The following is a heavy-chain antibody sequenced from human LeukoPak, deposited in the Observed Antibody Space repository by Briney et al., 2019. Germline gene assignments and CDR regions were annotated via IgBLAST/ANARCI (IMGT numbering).Heavy chain of an antibody. CDR3: GRVGGRSKAAKGDAFDI. CDR2: ISYDGSNK. D-gene: IGHD6-6*01. Sequence: GGSLRLSCAASGFTFSSYAMHWVRQAPGKGLEWVAVISYDGSNKYYADSVKGRFTISRDNSKNTLYLQMNSLRAEDTAVYYCGRVGGRSKAAKGDAFDIWGQGTMVVVSS. V-gene: IGHV3-30*04. CDR1: GFTFSSYA. J-gene: IGHJ3*02.